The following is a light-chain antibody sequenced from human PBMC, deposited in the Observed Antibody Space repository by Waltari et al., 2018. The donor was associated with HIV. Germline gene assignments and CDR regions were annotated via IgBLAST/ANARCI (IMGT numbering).Light chain of an antibody. CDR1: QPISNW. V-gene: IGKV1-5*03. CDR3: QQYHTDPS. CDR2: RAS. Sequence: DIHMTQSPSTLSAFVGDRVFITCRASQPISNWLAWYQQKPGKAPKLLIHRASILESGVSSRFSGSGSGTEFTLIIDTLQVDDVATYYCQQYHTDPSFGQGTRLEFK. J-gene: IGKJ5*01.